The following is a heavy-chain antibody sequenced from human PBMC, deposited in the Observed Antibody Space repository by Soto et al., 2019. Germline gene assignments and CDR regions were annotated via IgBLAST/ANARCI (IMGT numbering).Heavy chain of an antibody. Sequence: GESMKISCKGSVYSFTSYWIGWVRQMPGKGLEWMGIIYPGDSDTRYSPSFQGQVTISADKSISTAYLQWSSLKASDTAMYYCARGPLGQQLAYYYYYGSDVWGQWNTGTVS. D-gene: IGHD6-13*01. CDR1: VYSFTSYW. CDR3: ARGPLGQQLAYYYYYGSDV. V-gene: IGHV5-51*01. CDR2: IYPGDSDT. J-gene: IGHJ6*02.